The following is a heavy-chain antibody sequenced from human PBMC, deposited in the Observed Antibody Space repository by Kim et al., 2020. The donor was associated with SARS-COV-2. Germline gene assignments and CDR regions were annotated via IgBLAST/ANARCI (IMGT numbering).Heavy chain of an antibody. CDR1: GGSISSGGYY. CDR2: IYYSGST. J-gene: IGHJ4*02. Sequence: SETLSLTCTVSGGSISSGGYYWSWIRQHPGKGLEWIGYIYYSGSTYYNPSLKSRVTISVDTSKNQFSLKLSSVTAADTAVYYCARAAGDILTGYPPLYYFDYWGQGTLVTVSS. CDR3: ARAAGDILTGYPPLYYFDY. V-gene: IGHV4-31*03. D-gene: IGHD3-9*01.